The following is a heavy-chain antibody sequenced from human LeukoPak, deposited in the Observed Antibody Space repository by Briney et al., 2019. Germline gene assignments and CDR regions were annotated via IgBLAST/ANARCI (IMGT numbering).Heavy chain of an antibody. CDR3: ARDYADYVGYFFFDY. Sequence: GGSLRLSCVVSGFIFSNYAMNWVRQAPGKGLEWVSSISGGGETTYYADSAKGRFTISRDNSQNTLYLQMNSLRAEDTAVYYCARDYADYVGYFFFDYWGQGTLVTVSS. D-gene: IGHD4-17*01. CDR1: GFIFSNYA. J-gene: IGHJ4*02. CDR2: ISGGGETT. V-gene: IGHV3-23*01.